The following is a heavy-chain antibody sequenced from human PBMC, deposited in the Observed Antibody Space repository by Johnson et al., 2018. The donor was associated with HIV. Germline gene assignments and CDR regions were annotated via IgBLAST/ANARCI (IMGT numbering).Heavy chain of an antibody. D-gene: IGHD2-2*01. CDR2: ISYDVSIT. CDR1: GFTFSSYA. Sequence: QVQLVESGGGVVQPGRSLRLSCAASGFTFSSYAMHWVRQAPGKGLEWVAVISYDVSITYYADSVQGRFTISSDNSKNTLYLQRNSRRAEDPAVYYCARDASWDDAFDIWGQGTMVTVSS. J-gene: IGHJ3*02. CDR3: ARDASWDDAFDI. V-gene: IGHV3-30-3*01.